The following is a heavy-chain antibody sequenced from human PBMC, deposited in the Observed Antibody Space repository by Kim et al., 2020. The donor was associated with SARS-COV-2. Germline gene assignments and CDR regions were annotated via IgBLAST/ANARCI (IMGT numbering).Heavy chain of an antibody. CDR1: GGSFSGYY. Sequence: SETLSLTCAVYGGSFSGYYWSWIRQPPGKGLEWIGKINHSGSTNYNPSLKSRVTISVDTSKNQFSLKLSSVTAADTAVYYCARRPGYSSSWYWFDPWGPG. V-gene: IGHV4-34*01. J-gene: IGHJ5*02. D-gene: IGHD6-13*01. CDR2: INHSGST. CDR3: ARRPGYSSSWYWFDP.